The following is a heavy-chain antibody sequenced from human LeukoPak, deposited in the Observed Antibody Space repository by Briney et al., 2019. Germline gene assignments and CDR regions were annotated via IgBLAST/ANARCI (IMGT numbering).Heavy chain of an antibody. CDR1: GFTFSSYA. V-gene: IGHV3-30*04. CDR2: ISYDGSNK. J-gene: IGHJ4*02. Sequence: GGSLRLSCAASGFTFSSYAMHWVRQAPGKGLEWVAVISYDGSNKYYADSVKGRFTISRDNSKNTLYLQMNSLRVEDTAVYYCARGRATVTTFDYWGQGTLVTVSS. D-gene: IGHD4-11*01. CDR3: ARGRATVTTFDY.